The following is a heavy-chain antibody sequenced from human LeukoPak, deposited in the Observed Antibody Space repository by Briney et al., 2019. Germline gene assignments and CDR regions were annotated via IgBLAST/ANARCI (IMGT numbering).Heavy chain of an antibody. CDR3: ATAFITGTGRMYWFDP. Sequence: ASVKVSCKASGYTFTSYGISWVRQAPGQGLEWMGWISAYNGNTNYAQKLQGRVTMTTDTSTSTAYMELRSLRSDDTAVYYCATAFITGTGRMYWFDPWGQGTLVTVSS. CDR2: ISAYNGNT. CDR1: GYTFTSYG. D-gene: IGHD1-7*01. V-gene: IGHV1-18*01. J-gene: IGHJ5*02.